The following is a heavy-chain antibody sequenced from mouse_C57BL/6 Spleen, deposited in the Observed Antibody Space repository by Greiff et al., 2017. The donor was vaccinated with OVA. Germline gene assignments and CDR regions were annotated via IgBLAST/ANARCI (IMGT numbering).Heavy chain of an antibody. CDR1: GYTFTSYW. V-gene: IGHV1-52*01. J-gene: IGHJ3*01. D-gene: IGHD2-4*01. CDR3: ARDYDYDGPFAY. Sequence: QVQLQQSGAELVRPGSSVKLSCKASGYTFTSYWMHWVKQRPIQGLEWIGNIDPSDSETHYNQKFKDKATLTVDKSSSTAYMQLSSLTSEDSAVYYCARDYDYDGPFAYWGQGTLVTVSA. CDR2: IDPSDSET.